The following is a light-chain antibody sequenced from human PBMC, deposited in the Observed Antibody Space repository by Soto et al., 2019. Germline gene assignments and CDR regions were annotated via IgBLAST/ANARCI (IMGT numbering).Light chain of an antibody. CDR1: SSDVGGYNY. J-gene: IGLJ2*01. Sequence: QSALTQPASVSGSPGQSITISCTGTSSDVGGYNYVSWYQQHPGKAPKLMIYDVSNRPSGVSNRFSGSKSGNTASLTISGLQAEDGADYYCSSYTSSSVRVFGGGTKVTVL. V-gene: IGLV2-14*01. CDR2: DVS. CDR3: SSYTSSSVRV.